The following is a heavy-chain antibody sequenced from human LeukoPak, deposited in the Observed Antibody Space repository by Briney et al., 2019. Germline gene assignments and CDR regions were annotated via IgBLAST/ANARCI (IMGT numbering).Heavy chain of an antibody. V-gene: IGHV1-69*05. CDR2: IIPIFGTA. Sequence: SVKVSCKASGGTFSSYAISWVRQAPGQGLEWMGRIIPIFGTANYAQKFQGRVTITTDESTSTAYMELSRLRSDDTAVYYCARRAGKIVVVPAAILFDPWGQGTLVTVSS. J-gene: IGHJ5*02. CDR1: GGTFSSYA. D-gene: IGHD2-2*01. CDR3: ARRAGKIVVVPAAILFDP.